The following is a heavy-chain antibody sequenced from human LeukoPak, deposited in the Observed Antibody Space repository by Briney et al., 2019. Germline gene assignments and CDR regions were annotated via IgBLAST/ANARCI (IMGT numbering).Heavy chain of an antibody. CDR1: GFTFSSYW. D-gene: IGHD3-22*01. V-gene: IGHV3-74*01. Sequence: GGSLRLSCAASGFTFSSYWMHWVRQAPGKGLVWVSRIKSGGSSASYADSVKGRFTISRDNAKNTLYLQMNSLRAEDTAVYYCTSIYDTSGYPYWGQGTLVTVSS. CDR2: IKSGGSSA. CDR3: TSIYDTSGYPY. J-gene: IGHJ4*02.